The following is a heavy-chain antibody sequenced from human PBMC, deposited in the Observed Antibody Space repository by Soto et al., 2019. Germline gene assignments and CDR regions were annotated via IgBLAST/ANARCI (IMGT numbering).Heavy chain of an antibody. CDR2: IIPILGIT. D-gene: IGHD3-10*01. CDR3: ASPSPQRGSGILFDY. Sequence: QVQLVQSGAEVKKPGSSVKVSCKASGGTFSSYTISWVRQAPGQGLEWMGRIIPILGITNYAQKFQGRVTITADKSTSTAYMELSSLRSEDTAVYYCASPSPQRGSGILFDYWGEGTLVTVSS. J-gene: IGHJ4*02. V-gene: IGHV1-69*02. CDR1: GGTFSSYT.